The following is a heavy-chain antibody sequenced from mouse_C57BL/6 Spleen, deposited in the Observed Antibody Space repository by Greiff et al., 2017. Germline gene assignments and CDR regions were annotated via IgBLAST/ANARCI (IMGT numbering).Heavy chain of an antibody. CDR3: ARAYGSPYWYFDV. V-gene: IGHV1-64*01. CDR1: GYTFTSYW. CDR2: IHPNSGST. Sequence: QVQLQQPGAELVKPGASVKLSCKASGYTFTSYWMHWVKQRPGQGLEWIGMIHPNSGSTNYNEKFKSKATLTVDKSSSTAYMQLSSLTSEDSAVYYCARAYGSPYWYFDVWGTGTTVTVSS. D-gene: IGHD1-1*01. J-gene: IGHJ1*03.